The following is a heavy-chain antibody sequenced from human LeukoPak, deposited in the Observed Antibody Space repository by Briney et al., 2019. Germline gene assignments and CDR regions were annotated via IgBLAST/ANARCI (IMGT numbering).Heavy chain of an antibody. CDR2: INPSGGST. V-gene: IGHV1-46*01. D-gene: IGHD1-26*01. Sequence: ASVKVSCKASGYTFTSYYMHWVRQAPGQGLEWMGIINPSGGSTSYAQKFQGRVTMTRDTSTSTAYMELSSLRSEDTAVYYCAREVGATYYYYGMDVWGQGTTVTVSS. J-gene: IGHJ6*02. CDR1: GYTFTSYY. CDR3: AREVGATYYYYGMDV.